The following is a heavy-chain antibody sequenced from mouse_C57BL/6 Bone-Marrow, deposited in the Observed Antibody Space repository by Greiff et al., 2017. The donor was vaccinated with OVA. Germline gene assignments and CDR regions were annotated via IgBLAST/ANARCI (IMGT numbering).Heavy chain of an antibody. J-gene: IGHJ1*03. Sequence: EVKLVESGGGLVQPKGSLKLSCAASGFTFNTYAMHWVRQAPGKGLEWVARIRSKSSNYATYYADSVKDRFTISRDDSQSMLYLQMNNLKTEDTAMYYCVRGRIHYYGSSYGYFDVWGTGTTVTVSS. CDR1: GFTFNTYA. CDR2: IRSKSSNYAT. D-gene: IGHD1-1*01. CDR3: VRGRIHYYGSSYGYFDV. V-gene: IGHV10-3*01.